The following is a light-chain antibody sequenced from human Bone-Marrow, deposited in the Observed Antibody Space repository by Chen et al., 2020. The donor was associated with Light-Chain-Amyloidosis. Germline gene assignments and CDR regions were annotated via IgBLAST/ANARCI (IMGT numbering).Light chain of an antibody. V-gene: IGLV3-21*02. Sequence: SYVLTHPSSVSVAPGQTATIACGGNNIGSTSVHWYQQTPGQAPLLVVYDDSDRPSGIPERLSGSNSGNTATLTISRDEAGDEADYYCQVWDRSSDRPVFGGGTKLTVL. CDR2: DDS. CDR3: QVWDRSSDRPV. CDR1: NIGSTS. J-gene: IGLJ3*02.